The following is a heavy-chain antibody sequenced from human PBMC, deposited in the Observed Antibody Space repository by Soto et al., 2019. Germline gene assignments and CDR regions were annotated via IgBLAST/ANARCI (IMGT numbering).Heavy chain of an antibody. CDR3: ARVAYDSSGPDFDP. D-gene: IGHD3-22*01. CDR2: ISSSSSTI. V-gene: IGHV3-48*02. Sequence: GGSLRLSCAASGFTFRSYNMNWVRQAPGKGLDWVSYISSSSSTIYYADSVKGRFTISRDNAKNSLYLQMNSLRDDDTAMYYCARVAYDSSGPDFDPWGQGTLVTVSS. CDR1: GFTFRSYN. J-gene: IGHJ5*02.